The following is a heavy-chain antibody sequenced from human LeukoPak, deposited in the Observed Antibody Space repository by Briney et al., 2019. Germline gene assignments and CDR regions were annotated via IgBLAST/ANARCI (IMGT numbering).Heavy chain of an antibody. CDR2: IIPIFGTA. CDR3: ARLYSSGWYDYYYGMDV. J-gene: IGHJ6*02. V-gene: IGHV1-69*13. D-gene: IGHD6-19*01. Sequence: ASVKVSCKASGGTFSSYAISWVRQAPGQGLEWMGGIIPIFGTANYAQKFQGRVTITADESTSTAYMELSSLRSEDTAVYYCARLYSSGWYDYYYGMDVWGQGTTVTVYS. CDR1: GGTFSSYA.